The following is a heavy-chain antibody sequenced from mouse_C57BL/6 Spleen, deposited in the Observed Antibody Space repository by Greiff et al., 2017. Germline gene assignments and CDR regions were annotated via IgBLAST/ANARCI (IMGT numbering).Heavy chain of an antibody. Sequence: QVQLQQSGAELVKPGASVKISCKASGYAFSSYWMNWVKQRPGEGLEWIGQIYPGDGDTNYNGKFKGKATLTADKSSSTAYMQLSSLTSEDSAVYFCARRGDYDGAWFAYWGQGTLVTVSA. V-gene: IGHV1-80*01. CDR1: GYAFSSYW. D-gene: IGHD2-4*01. CDR2: IYPGDGDT. CDR3: ARRGDYDGAWFAY. J-gene: IGHJ3*01.